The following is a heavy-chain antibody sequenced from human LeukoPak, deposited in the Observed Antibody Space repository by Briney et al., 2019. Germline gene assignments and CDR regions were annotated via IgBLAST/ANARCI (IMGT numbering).Heavy chain of an antibody. D-gene: IGHD4-17*01. J-gene: IGHJ4*02. CDR3: ARDPDYGDYDFDY. V-gene: IGHV3-11*01. CDR2: ISSSGSTI. CDR1: GFTFSDYY. Sequence: PGGSLRLSCAASGFTFSDYYMSWIGQAPGKGREGVSYISSSGSTIYSSASVKGRFTISRNNAKNSLYLQMNSLRAEDTAVYYCARDPDYGDYDFDYWGQGTLVTVPS.